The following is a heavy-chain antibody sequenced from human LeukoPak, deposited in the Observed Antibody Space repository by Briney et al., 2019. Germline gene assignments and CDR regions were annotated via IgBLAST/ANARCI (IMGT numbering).Heavy chain of an antibody. CDR3: ARALTYYYDSSGHISPGSGRGNWFDP. Sequence: GGSLRLSCAASGFTFSSYSMNWVRQAPGKGLEWVSYISSSSSTIYYADSVKGRFTISRDNAKNSLYLQMNSLRAEDTAVYYCARALTYYYDSSGHISPGSGRGNWFDPWGQGTLVTVSS. CDR2: ISSSSSTI. CDR1: GFTFSSYS. V-gene: IGHV3-48*01. D-gene: IGHD3-22*01. J-gene: IGHJ5*02.